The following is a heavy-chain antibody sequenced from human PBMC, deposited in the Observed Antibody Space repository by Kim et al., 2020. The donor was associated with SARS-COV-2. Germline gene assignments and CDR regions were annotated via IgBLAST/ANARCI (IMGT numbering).Heavy chain of an antibody. Sequence: VKGRFTISRDNAKHSMYLQMNSLRAEDTAVYYCARESLGNSGSFSYYFDSWGQGTLVTVSS. CDR3: ARESLGNSGSFSYYFDS. J-gene: IGHJ4*02. D-gene: IGHD1-26*01. V-gene: IGHV3-48*03.